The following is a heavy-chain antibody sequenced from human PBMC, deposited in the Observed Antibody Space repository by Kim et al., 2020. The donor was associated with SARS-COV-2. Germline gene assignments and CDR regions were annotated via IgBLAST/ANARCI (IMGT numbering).Heavy chain of an antibody. CDR2: SSI. V-gene: IGHV3-21*01. CDR3: ARDSNAFDI. Sequence: SSIYDADSLKGRFTITRDNAKKSRYLQRNSVGAEDTAVYYCARDSNAFDIWGQGTMVTVSS. J-gene: IGHJ3*02.